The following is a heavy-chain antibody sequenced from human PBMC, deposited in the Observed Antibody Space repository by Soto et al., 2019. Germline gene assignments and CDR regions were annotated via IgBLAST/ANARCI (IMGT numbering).Heavy chain of an antibody. CDR2: ISAYNGNT. D-gene: IGHD3-22*01. J-gene: IGHJ4*02. Sequence: ASVKVSCKASGYTFTSYYMHWVRQAPGQGLEWMGWISAYNGNTNYAQKLQGRVTMTTDTSTSTAYMELRSLRSDDTAVYYCARVPYYYDSSGYYLGYFDYWGQGTLVTVSS. CDR1: GYTFTSYY. CDR3: ARVPYYYDSSGYYLGYFDY. V-gene: IGHV1-18*04.